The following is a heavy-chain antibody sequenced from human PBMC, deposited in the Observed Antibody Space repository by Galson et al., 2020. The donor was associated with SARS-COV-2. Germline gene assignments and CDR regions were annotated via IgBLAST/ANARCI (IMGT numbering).Heavy chain of an antibody. Sequence: GESLKISCAASAFTFSDHYMDWVRQAPGQGLEWVGRIRNKANSHFTEYAASVRGRFTISRDDSKNLLYLQMNSLKTEDTAVYYCVRERGVGATDFDHWGQGTQVTVSS. CDR1: AFTFSDHY. D-gene: IGHD1-26*01. J-gene: IGHJ4*02. V-gene: IGHV3-72*01. CDR3: VRERGVGATDFDH. CDR2: IRNKANSHFT.